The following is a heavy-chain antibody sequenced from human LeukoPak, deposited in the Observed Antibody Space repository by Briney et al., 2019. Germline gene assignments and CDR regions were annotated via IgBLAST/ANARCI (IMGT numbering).Heavy chain of an antibody. J-gene: IGHJ4*02. Sequence: PGGSLRLSCEASGFTFNTCAMSWVRQAPGKGLEWVSGISESGSGTYYADSVKGRFTISRDNSKNTLYLQMNSLRAEDTAVYYCARDGDSMVRGVLGFDYWGQGTLVTVSS. CDR3: ARDGDSMVRGVLGFDY. CDR1: GFTFNTCA. V-gene: IGHV3-23*01. CDR2: ISESGSGT. D-gene: IGHD3-10*01.